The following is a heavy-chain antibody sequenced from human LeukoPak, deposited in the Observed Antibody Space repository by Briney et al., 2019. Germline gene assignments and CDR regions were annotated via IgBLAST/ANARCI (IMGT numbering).Heavy chain of an antibody. D-gene: IGHD3-9*01. CDR2: IYYSGST. V-gene: IGHV4-59*08. CDR3: ARLKNILTGYYYFDY. J-gene: IGHJ4*02. Sequence: SETLSLTRTVSGGSISSYYWSWIRQPPGKGLEWIGYIYYSGSTNYNPSLKSRVTISVDTSKNQFSLKLSSVTAADTAVYYCARLKNILTGYYYFDYWGQGTLVTVSS. CDR1: GGSISSYY.